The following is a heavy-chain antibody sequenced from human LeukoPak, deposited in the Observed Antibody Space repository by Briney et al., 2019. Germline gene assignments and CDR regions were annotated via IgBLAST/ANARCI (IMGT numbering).Heavy chain of an antibody. CDR3: ARRQRQIAAVTDY. J-gene: IGHJ4*02. V-gene: IGHV4-59*08. CDR2: IYYSGST. Sequence: PSETLSLTCTVSGGSISSYYWSWIRQPPGKGLEWIGYIYYSGSTYYNPSLKSRVTISVDTSKNQFSLKLSSVTAADTAVYYCARRQRQIAAVTDYWGQGTLVTVSS. D-gene: IGHD6-13*01. CDR1: GGSISSYY.